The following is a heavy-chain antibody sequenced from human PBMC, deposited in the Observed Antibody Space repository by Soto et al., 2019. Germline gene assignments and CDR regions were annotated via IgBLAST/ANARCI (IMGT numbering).Heavy chain of an antibody. CDR1: GYTFTGYY. CDR3: ARGGIIVVVPAAIAGDGMDV. CDR2: INPNSGGT. V-gene: IGHV1-2*04. D-gene: IGHD2-2*01. J-gene: IGHJ6*02. Sequence: ASVKVSCKASGYTFTGYYMHWVRQAPGQGLEWMGWINPNSGGTNYAQKFQGWVTMTRDTSISTAYMELGRLRSDDTAVYYCARGGIIVVVPAAIAGDGMDVWGQGTTVTVSS.